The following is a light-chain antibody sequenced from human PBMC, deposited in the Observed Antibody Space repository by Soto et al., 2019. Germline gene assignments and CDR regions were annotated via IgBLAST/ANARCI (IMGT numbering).Light chain of an antibody. J-gene: IGLJ2*01. CDR1: SSNFGAGYA. V-gene: IGLV1-40*01. Sequence: QSVLTQPPSVSGAPGQRVTISCTGSSSNFGAGYAVHWYHPLPGTAPKLLIYDNNNRPSGVPDRFSGSKSGTSASLAITGLQAEDEADYYCQSYDSSRSGVIFGGGTKLTVL. CDR3: QSYDSSRSGVI. CDR2: DNN.